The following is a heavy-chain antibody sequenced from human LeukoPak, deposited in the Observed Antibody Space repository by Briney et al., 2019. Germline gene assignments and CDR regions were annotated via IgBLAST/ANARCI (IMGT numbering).Heavy chain of an antibody. Sequence: SVKVSCKTSGGTFSSSAITWVRQAPGQGLEWMGRVIPVLNITSYAQKFQGRVTITADTSTSTVYMELSSLRSEETAVYYCARDQGLTAPPPYGLDVWGQGTTVIVSS. D-gene: IGHD5-18*01. J-gene: IGHJ6*02. V-gene: IGHV1-69*04. CDR2: VIPVLNIT. CDR1: GGTFSSSA. CDR3: ARDQGLTAPPPYGLDV.